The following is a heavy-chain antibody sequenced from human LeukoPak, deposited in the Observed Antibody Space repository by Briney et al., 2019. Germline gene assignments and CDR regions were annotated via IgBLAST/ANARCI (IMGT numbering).Heavy chain of an antibody. CDR2: IIPIFGTA. CDR1: GGTFSSYA. V-gene: IGHV1-69*01. Sequence: VIASFKASGGTFSSYAISWVRPAPGQGLEWMGGIIPIFGTANYAQKFQGRVTITADESTSTAYMELSSLRSEDTAVYYCAREYSSGWFDYWGQGTLVTVSS. CDR3: AREYSSGWFDY. J-gene: IGHJ4*02. D-gene: IGHD6-19*01.